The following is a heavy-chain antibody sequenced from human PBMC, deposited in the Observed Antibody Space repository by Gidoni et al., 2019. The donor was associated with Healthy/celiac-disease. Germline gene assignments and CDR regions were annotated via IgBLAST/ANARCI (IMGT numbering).Heavy chain of an antibody. CDR1: GFSLSNSEMR. J-gene: IGHJ4*02. D-gene: IGHD3-16*01. CDR2: IDWDDDK. CDR3: ARMGVLRFTYYFDY. V-gene: IGHV2-70*04. Sequence: QVTLKESGPALVIPPQPHTLTCTFSGFSLSNSEMRVSWIRQPPGKALEWLARIDWDDDKFYSTSLKTRLTISKDTSKNQVVLTMTNMDPVDTATYYCARMGVLRFTYYFDYWGQGTLVTVSS.